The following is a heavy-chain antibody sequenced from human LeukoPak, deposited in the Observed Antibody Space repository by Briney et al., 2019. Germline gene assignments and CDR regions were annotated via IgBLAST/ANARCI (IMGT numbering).Heavy chain of an antibody. CDR2: ISSSSSYI. V-gene: IGHV3-21*01. CDR3: AREDSSGWYYFDY. CDR1: GFTFSSYS. D-gene: IGHD6-19*01. J-gene: IGHJ4*02. Sequence: GGSLRLSCAASGFTFSSYSMNWVRQAPGKGLEWVSSISSSSSYIYYADSVKGRFAISRDNAKNSLYLQMNSLRAEDTAVYYCAREDSSGWYYFDYRGQGTLVTVSS.